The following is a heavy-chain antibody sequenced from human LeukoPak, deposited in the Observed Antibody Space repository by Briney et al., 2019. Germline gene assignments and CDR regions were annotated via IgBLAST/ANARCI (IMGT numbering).Heavy chain of an antibody. CDR1: GGSISSYY. J-gene: IGHJ5*02. D-gene: IGHD2-2*01. Sequence: SETLSLTCTVSGGSISSYYWSWIRQPPGKGLEWIGYIYYSGSTNYNPSLKSRLTISVDTSKNQFSLTLSSVTASDTAVYYCARHTYCSHNNCFFRWFDPWGQGTLVTVSS. V-gene: IGHV4-59*08. CDR3: ARHTYCSHNNCFFRWFDP. CDR2: IYYSGST.